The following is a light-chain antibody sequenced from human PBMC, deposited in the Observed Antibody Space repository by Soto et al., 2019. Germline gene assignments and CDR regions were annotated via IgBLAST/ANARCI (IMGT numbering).Light chain of an antibody. J-gene: IGKJ4*02. CDR3: QQYNTYPLT. CDR2: GAY. V-gene: IGKV1-17*01. CDR1: QSIRTY. Sequence: DIQMTKSPSSLSASLGDRVTLTCRASQSIRTYLDWYQQRPGKAPKLLIYGAYTLQNGVPSRFSGSGSGTEFTLTISSLQSEDFATYYCQQYNTYPLTFGPGTKVDIK.